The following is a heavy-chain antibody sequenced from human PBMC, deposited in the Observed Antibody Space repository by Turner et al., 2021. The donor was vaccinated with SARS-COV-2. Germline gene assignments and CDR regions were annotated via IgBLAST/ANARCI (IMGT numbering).Heavy chain of an antibody. CDR1: GITFSSHG. CDR2: IWNDGSQK. Sequence: QVQLVESGGGVVQPGSSLRLSCAASGITFSSHGMHWVRQAPGKGLEWVAVIWNDGSQKYYADSVKGRFTISRDNSKNMVYLQMNSLRAEDTAVYYCARLDDSGHWGAFDIWGQGTMVTVSS. D-gene: IGHD3-22*01. CDR3: ARLDDSGHWGAFDI. J-gene: IGHJ3*02. V-gene: IGHV3-33*01.